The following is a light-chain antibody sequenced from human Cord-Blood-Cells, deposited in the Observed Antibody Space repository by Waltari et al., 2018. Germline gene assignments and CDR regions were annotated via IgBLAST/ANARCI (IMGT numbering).Light chain of an antibody. CDR1: SSDVGGYNY. J-gene: IGLJ2*01. CDR3: SSYTSSSTVV. Sequence: QSALTQPASVSGSPGQSITISCTGTSSDVGGYNYFSWYQQHPGKAPKLMIYDVSTRPSGVSNRFSGSKSGNTASLTISGLQAEDEADYYCSSYTSSSTVVFGGGTKLTVL. CDR2: DVS. V-gene: IGLV2-14*01.